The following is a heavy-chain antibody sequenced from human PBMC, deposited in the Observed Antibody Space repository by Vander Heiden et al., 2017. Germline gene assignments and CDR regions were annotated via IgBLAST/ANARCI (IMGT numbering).Heavy chain of an antibody. V-gene: IGHV3-21*01. J-gene: IGHJ4*02. Sequence: VQLVESGGGLVKPGGSLRLSCAASGFTFSSYRMNWVRQAPGKGLEWVASSSSSSSYIYYADSVKGRFTSSRDNAKNSLYLQMNSLRAEDTAVYYCARVESGWSFDYWGQGTLGTVSS. D-gene: IGHD6-19*01. CDR2: SSSSSSYI. CDR1: GFTFSSYR. CDR3: ARVESGWSFDY.